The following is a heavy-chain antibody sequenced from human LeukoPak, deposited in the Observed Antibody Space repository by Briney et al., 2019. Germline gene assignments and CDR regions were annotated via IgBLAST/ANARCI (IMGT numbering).Heavy chain of an antibody. CDR3: ARTQRWLQFSDY. Sequence: SSETLSLTCTVSGGSISSSIYYWGWIRQPPGKGLEWIGSIYYSGSTYYNPSLKSRVTISVDTSKNQFSLKLSSVTAADTAVYYCARTQRWLQFSDYWGQGTLVTVSS. CDR2: IYYSGST. J-gene: IGHJ4*02. V-gene: IGHV4-39*07. CDR1: GGSISSSIYY. D-gene: IGHD5-24*01.